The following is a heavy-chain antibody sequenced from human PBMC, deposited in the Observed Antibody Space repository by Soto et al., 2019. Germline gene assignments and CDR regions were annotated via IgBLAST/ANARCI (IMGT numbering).Heavy chain of an antibody. V-gene: IGHV3-7*01. D-gene: IGHD1-20*01. Sequence: PGGSLRLSCAASGFTFSSYWMSWVRQAPGKGLEWVANIKQDGSEKYYVDSVKGRFTISRDGAKNSVFLQMNSLRDEDTAVYYCARDHNWSFDYWGQGIPVTVSS. CDR1: GFTFSSYW. CDR2: IKQDGSEK. CDR3: ARDHNWSFDY. J-gene: IGHJ4*02.